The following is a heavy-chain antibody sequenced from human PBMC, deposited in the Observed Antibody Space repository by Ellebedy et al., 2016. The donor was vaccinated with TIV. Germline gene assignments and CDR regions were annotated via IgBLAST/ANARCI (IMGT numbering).Heavy chain of an antibody. V-gene: IGHV4-59*08. CDR2: IYYSGST. J-gene: IGHJ5*02. D-gene: IGHD4-23*01. CDR1: GGSISSYY. Sequence: MPSETLSLTCTVSGGSISSYYWSWIRQPPGKGLAWIGYIYYSGSTNYNPYLKSRVTISVDTSTNQFSLKLSSVTAADTAVYYCVTYYGGRSGKGSWGQGALVTVSS. CDR3: VTYYGGRSGKGS.